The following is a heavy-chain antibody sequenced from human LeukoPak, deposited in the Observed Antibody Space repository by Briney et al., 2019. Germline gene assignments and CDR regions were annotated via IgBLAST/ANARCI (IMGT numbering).Heavy chain of an antibody. Sequence: SQTLSLTCAVSGGSISSGGYSWSWIRQPPGKGLEWIGYIYHSGSTYYNPSLKSRVTISVDRSKNQFSLKLSSVTAADTAVYYCARTPGYSSSWYYFDYWGQGTLVSVSS. CDR1: GGSISSGGYS. CDR3: ARTPGYSSSWYYFDY. CDR2: IYHSGST. D-gene: IGHD6-13*01. J-gene: IGHJ4*02. V-gene: IGHV4-30-2*01.